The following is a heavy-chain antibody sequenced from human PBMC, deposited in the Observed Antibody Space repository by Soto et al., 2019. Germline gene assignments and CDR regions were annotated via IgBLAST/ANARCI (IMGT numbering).Heavy chain of an antibody. CDR3: ANGGYSSTWFPDDY. V-gene: IGHV3-23*01. CDR1: GFTFSNYA. D-gene: IGHD6-13*01. CDR2: ISGGGGNT. J-gene: IGHJ4*02. Sequence: PGGSLRLSCAVSGFTFSNYAMNWVRQAPGKGLEWVSAISGGGGNTYYADSVKGRFTISRDNYKNTLYLQMISLRAEDTAVYYCANGGYSSTWFPDDYWGQGTLVTVSS.